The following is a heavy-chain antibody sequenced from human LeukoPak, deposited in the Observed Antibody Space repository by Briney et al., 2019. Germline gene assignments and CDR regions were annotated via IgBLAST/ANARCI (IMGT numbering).Heavy chain of an antibody. D-gene: IGHD7-27*01. CDR2: VNPSGST. J-gene: IGHJ4*02. CDR1: GGSFSGYY. CDR3: ARGWGTHGFDY. Sequence: SETLSLTCAVYGGSFSGYYWSWIRQPPGKGLEWIGEVNPSGSTDCNPSLKSRLTLSVDTSKNQFSLKVSSATAADTAVYYCARGWGTHGFDYWGQGTLVTVSS. V-gene: IGHV4-34*01.